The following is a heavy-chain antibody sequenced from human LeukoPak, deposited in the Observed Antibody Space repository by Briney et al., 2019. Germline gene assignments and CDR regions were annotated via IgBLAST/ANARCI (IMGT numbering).Heavy chain of an antibody. V-gene: IGHV1-2*02. J-gene: IGHJ5*02. CDR2: INPNSGGT. CDR1: GYTFTGYY. D-gene: IGHD6-13*01. Sequence: ASVKVSCKASGYTFTGYYMHWVRQAPGQGLEWMGWINPNSGGTNYAQKFQGRVTMTRDTSISTAYMELSRLRSDDTAVYYCAREGQRLVNWFDPWGQGTLVTVSS. CDR3: AREGQRLVNWFDP.